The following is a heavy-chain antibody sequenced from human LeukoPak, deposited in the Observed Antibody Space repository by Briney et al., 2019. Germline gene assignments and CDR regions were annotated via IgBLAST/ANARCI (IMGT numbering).Heavy chain of an antibody. CDR1: GSIGGYY. CDR2: IYTSGST. D-gene: IGHD2-2*01. J-gene: IGHJ3*02. Sequence: PSEALSLTCTVSGSIGGYYWSWIRQPPGKGLECIGYIYTSGSTNYNPSLESRVTISVDTSKNQFSLDLSSVTAADTAVYYCARQKCTSASCLTKNAFDIWGQGTMVTVSS. CDR3: ARQKCTSASCLTKNAFDI. V-gene: IGHV4-4*09.